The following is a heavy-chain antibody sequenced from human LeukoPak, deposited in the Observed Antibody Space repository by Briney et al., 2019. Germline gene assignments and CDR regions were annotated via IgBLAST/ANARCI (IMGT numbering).Heavy chain of an antibody. CDR2: IYTSGGT. Sequence: PSETLSLTCTVSGGSTSSYYWGWIRQPAGKGLEWIGRIYTSGGTNYNPSLKSRVIMSVDTSKNQFSLKLSSVTAADTAVYYCARGRADYFDSSGYYFDYWGQGTLVTVSS. D-gene: IGHD3-22*01. CDR1: GGSTSSYY. V-gene: IGHV4-4*07. J-gene: IGHJ4*02. CDR3: ARGRADYFDSSGYYFDY.